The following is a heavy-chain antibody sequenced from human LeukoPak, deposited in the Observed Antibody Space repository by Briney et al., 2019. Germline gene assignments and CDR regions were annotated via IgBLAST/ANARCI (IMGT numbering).Heavy chain of an antibody. Sequence: GGSLRLSRAASGFTFSSYAMSWVRQAPGKGLEWVSAISGSGGSTYYADSVKGRFTISRDNSKNTLYLQMNSLRAEDTAVYYCAKDPKSYCSGGSCPYYFDYWGQGTLVTVSS. D-gene: IGHD2-15*01. CDR1: GFTFSSYA. CDR2: ISGSGGST. CDR3: AKDPKSYCSGGSCPYYFDY. J-gene: IGHJ4*02. V-gene: IGHV3-23*01.